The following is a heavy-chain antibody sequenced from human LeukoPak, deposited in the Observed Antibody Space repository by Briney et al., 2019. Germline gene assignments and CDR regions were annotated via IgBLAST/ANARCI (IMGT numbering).Heavy chain of an antibody. D-gene: IGHD3-10*01. V-gene: IGHV4-39*01. CDR3: ARHFRFIGFGELLAFDT. CDR1: GDAISTTAYY. Sequence: TETLSLTCSVSGDAISTTAYYWGWVRQSPGKGLEWIGSIYYNGDTYYDPSLKSRISISIDTSKNQFSLNLNSMTAADSGVYYCARHFRFIGFGELLAFDTWGQGTRVIASS. CDR2: IYYNGDT. J-gene: IGHJ4*02.